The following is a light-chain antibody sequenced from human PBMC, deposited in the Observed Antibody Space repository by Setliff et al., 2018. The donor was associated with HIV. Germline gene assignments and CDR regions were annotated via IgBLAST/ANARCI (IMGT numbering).Light chain of an antibody. Sequence: QSVLTQFASVSGSPGQSITISCTGTSSDVGSYNLVSWYQQHPGKAPKLMIYEVTKRPSGISHRFSGSKSGNTASLTISGLQAEDEAEYYCYSYAGSSTFVFGTGTKVTVL. J-gene: IGLJ1*01. CDR2: EVT. CDR3: YSYAGSSTFV. V-gene: IGLV2-23*02. CDR1: SSDVGSYNL.